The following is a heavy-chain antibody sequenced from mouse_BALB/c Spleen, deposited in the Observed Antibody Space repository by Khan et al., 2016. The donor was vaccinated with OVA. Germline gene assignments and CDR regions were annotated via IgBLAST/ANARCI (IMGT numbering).Heavy chain of an antibody. J-gene: IGHJ2*01. V-gene: IGHV3-2*02. CDR2: ISYSGNT. Sequence: QLEEPGPGLVKPSQSLSLTCTVTGYSITSDYAWNWIRQFPGNKLEWMGYISYSGNTKYNPSLKSRISITRDTSKNQFFLQLNFVTIEDTATYYCARIQGGDFDYWGQGTTLTVSS. CDR3: ARIQGGDFDY. CDR1: GYSITSDYA.